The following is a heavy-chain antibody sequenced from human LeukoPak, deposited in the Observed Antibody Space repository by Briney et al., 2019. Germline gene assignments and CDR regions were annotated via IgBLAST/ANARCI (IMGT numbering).Heavy chain of an antibody. CDR2: INPNSGGT. Sequence: ASVKVSCKASGYTFTGYYMHWVRQAPGQGLEWMGWINPNSGGTNYAQKFQGRVTMTRDTSISTAYMELSRLRSDDTAVYHCARGLAVAEAFDIWGQGTMVTVSS. V-gene: IGHV1-2*02. J-gene: IGHJ3*02. CDR3: ARGLAVAEAFDI. D-gene: IGHD6-19*01. CDR1: GYTFTGYY.